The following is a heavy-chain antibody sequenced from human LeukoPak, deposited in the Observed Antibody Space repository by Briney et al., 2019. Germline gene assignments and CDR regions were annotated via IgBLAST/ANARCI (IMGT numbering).Heavy chain of an antibody. V-gene: IGHV3-64*01. CDR3: AKAPVTSCRGAYCYPFDY. Sequence: GRSLRLSCAASGFTFSSYAMHWVRQAPGKGLEYVSAISSNGGSTYYANSVKGRFTISRDNSKNTVYLQMNSLRAEDAAVYYCAKAPVTSCRGAYCYPFDYWGQGTLVTVSS. J-gene: IGHJ4*02. CDR2: ISSNGGST. CDR1: GFTFSSYA. D-gene: IGHD2-21*01.